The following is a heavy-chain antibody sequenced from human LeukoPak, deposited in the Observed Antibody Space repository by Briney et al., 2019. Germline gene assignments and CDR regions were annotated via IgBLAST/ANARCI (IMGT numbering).Heavy chain of an antibody. D-gene: IGHD5-18*01. Sequence: GGSLRLSCAASGFTFSNAWMSWVRQAPGKWLEWVGRIKSRTDGGTTDYAAPVKGRFTISRDDSKNTLYLQMNSLKTEDTAVYYCTTRGIQLWLYDYWGQGTLVTVSS. CDR1: GFTFSNAW. CDR3: TTRGIQLWLYDY. V-gene: IGHV3-15*01. CDR2: IKSRTDGGTT. J-gene: IGHJ4*02.